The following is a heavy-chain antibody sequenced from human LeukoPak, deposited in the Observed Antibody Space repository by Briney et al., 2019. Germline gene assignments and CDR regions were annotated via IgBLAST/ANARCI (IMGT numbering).Heavy chain of an antibody. CDR3: ARGGRWLTGPDY. D-gene: IGHD3-9*01. CDR1: GYTFTSYD. J-gene: IGHJ4*02. V-gene: IGHV1-8*01. Sequence: GASVKVSCKASGYTFTSYDINSVRQATGQGLEWMGWMNPNSGNTGYAQKFQGRVTMTRNTSISTAYMELSSLRSEDTAVYYCARGGRWLTGPDYWGQGTLVTVSS. CDR2: MNPNSGNT.